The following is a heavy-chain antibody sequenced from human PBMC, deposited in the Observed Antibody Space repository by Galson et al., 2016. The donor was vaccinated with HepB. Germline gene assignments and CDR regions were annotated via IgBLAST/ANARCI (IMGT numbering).Heavy chain of an antibody. V-gene: IGHV3-23*01. CDR1: GFFFSGRA. CDR2: INRYGATT. J-gene: IGHJ4*02. CDR3: ARDDYSGGRGSPDY. Sequence: SLRLSCAASGFFFSGRAMSWVRQAPGKGLEWVSGINRYGATTGYAASGKGRFTISRDNSNNTLYLQMNSLTTEDPAVYYCARDDYSGGRGSPDYWGQGTLVTVSS. D-gene: IGHD4/OR15-4a*01.